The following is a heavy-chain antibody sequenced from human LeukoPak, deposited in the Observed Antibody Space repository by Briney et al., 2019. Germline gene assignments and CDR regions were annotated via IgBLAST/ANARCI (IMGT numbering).Heavy chain of an antibody. CDR2: INANSGGT. D-gene: IGHD6-13*01. J-gene: IGHJ4*02. CDR3: ALIAAAGRDEDY. V-gene: IGHV1-2*02. Sequence: ASVKVSCKASGYTFSGYYMHWVRQAPVQGLEWMGWINANSGGTNYSQKFQGRVTMTRDTSISTAYMELSRLRSDDTAVYYCALIAAAGRDEDYWGQGTLVTVSS. CDR1: GYTFSGYY.